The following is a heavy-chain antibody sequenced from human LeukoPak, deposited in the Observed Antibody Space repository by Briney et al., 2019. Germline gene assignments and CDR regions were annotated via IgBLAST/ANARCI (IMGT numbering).Heavy chain of an antibody. CDR2: INPNSGVT. V-gene: IGHV1-2*02. J-gene: IGHJ4*02. D-gene: IGHD2-2*01. CDR3: ARVGVEGASCYDY. CDR1: GYSFTSYY. Sequence: EASVKVSCKASGYSFTSYYMHWVRQAPGQGLEWMGWINPNSGVTNYAQKFQGRVTMTRDTSISTAYMELSSLRSDDTAIYYCARVGVEGASCYDYWGQGTLVTVSS.